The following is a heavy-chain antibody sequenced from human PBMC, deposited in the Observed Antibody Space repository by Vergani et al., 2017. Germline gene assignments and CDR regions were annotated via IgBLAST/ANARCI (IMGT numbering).Heavy chain of an antibody. J-gene: IGHJ4*02. V-gene: IGHV3-30-3*01. CDR1: GFTFSSYA. Sequence: QVQLVESGGGVVQPGRSLRLSCAASGFTFSSYAMHWVRQAPGKGLEWVAVISYDGSNKYYTDSVKGRFTISSDNSKNTMYLQMNSLRAEDTAVYYCAKARNIAAAGGFDYWGQGTLVTVSS. CDR3: AKARNIAAAGGFDY. D-gene: IGHD6-13*01. CDR2: ISYDGSNK.